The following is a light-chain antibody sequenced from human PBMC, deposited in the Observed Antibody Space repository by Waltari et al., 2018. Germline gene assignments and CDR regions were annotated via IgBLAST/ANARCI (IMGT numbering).Light chain of an antibody. V-gene: IGLV2-11*01. J-gene: IGLJ3*02. CDR1: TPYVGVYNS. CDR2: DVN. CDR3: YSFAGTSTWV. Sequence: QSALTQPRSVSGSPGQPVPLSCPGTTPYVGVYNSVPWYKQHPGKAPQLMIYDVNKRPSGVPDRFSGSKSGTTASLTISGLRAEDEADYYCYSFAGTSTWVFGGGTKLTVL.